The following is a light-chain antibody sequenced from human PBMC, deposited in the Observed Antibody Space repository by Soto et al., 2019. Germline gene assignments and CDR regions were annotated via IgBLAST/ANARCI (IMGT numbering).Light chain of an antibody. CDR1: QSVSSS. Sequence: EVVMTQSPATLSLSPGERATLSCRASQSVSSSLAWYQQKPGQAPRLLIYSASTRAAGIPDRFSGSGSETEFTITISSLQAEDFAIYYCQQYNNWWTFGQGTKVEIK. CDR2: SAS. CDR3: QQYNNWWT. V-gene: IGKV3-15*01. J-gene: IGKJ1*01.